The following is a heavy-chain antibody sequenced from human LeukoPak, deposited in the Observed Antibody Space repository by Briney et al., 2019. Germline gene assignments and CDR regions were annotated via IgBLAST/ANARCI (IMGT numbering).Heavy chain of an antibody. CDR2: IWYGGSNK. Sequence: PGGSLRLSCAASGFTFSSYGMHWVRQAPGKGLEWVAVIWYGGSNKYYADSVKGRFTISRDNSKNTLYLQMNSLRAEDTAVYYCAKTDGRGIVLDYWGQGTLVTVSS. D-gene: IGHD3-10*01. CDR3: AKTDGRGIVLDY. CDR1: GFTFSSYG. V-gene: IGHV3-30*02. J-gene: IGHJ4*02.